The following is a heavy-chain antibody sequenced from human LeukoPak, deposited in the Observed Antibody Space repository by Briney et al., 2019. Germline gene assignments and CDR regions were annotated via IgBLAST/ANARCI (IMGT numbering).Heavy chain of an antibody. J-gene: IGHJ4*02. V-gene: IGHV3-23*01. CDR1: GFTFSSYA. D-gene: IGHD6-13*01. CDR3: AKDSSEASYSSSWYVDY. CDR2: ISGSGGST. Sequence: GGSLRLSCAASGFTFSSYAMSWVRQAPGKGLEWVSAISGSGGSTYYADSVKGRFTISRDNSKNTLYLQKNSLRAEDTAVYYCAKDSSEASYSSSWYVDYWGQGTLVTVSS.